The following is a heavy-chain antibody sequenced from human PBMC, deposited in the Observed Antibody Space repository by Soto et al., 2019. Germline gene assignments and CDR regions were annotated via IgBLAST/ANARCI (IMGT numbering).Heavy chain of an antibody. CDR1: GFTFSSYS. D-gene: IGHD3-16*02. Sequence: GGSLRLSCAASGFTFSSYSMNWVRQAPGKGLEWVSSISSSSSYIYYADSVKGRFTISRDNAKNSLYLQMNSLRAEDTAVYYCARVYYDYIWGSYRYPSDDAFDIWGQGTMVTVSS. V-gene: IGHV3-21*01. J-gene: IGHJ3*02. CDR3: ARVYYDYIWGSYRYPSDDAFDI. CDR2: ISSSSSYI.